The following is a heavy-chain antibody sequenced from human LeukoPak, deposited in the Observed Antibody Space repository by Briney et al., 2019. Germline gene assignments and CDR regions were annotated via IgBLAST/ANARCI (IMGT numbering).Heavy chain of an antibody. J-gene: IGHJ3*02. D-gene: IGHD5-12*01. Sequence: SETLSLTCTVSGGSISSSSYYWGWIRQPPGKGLEWIGSIYYSGSTYYNPSLKSRVTISVDTSKNQFSLKLSSVTAADTAVYYCARDTQVAYAFDIWGQGTMVTVSS. CDR1: GGSISSSSYY. V-gene: IGHV4-39*07. CDR2: IYYSGST. CDR3: ARDTQVAYAFDI.